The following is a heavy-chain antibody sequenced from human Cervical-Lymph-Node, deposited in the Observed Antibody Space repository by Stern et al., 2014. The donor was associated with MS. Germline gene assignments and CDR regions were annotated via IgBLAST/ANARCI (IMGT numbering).Heavy chain of an antibody. CDR3: ARGFRDY. CDR1: GFTFSSYW. D-gene: IGHD2-21*01. CDR2: ISPGGSST. J-gene: IGHJ4*02. Sequence: EVQLVESGGGLVQPGGSLRLSCAASGFTFSSYWIHWVRHVPGKGLVWVSRISPGGSSTHYADSVKGRFTISRDNAKNTLYLQMNSLRAEDTAVYYCARGFRDYWGQGTLVTVSS. V-gene: IGHV3-74*02.